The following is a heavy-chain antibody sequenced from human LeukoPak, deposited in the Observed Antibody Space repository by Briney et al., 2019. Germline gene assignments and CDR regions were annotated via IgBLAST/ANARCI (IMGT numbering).Heavy chain of an antibody. CDR3: ASPGDNYAILGLDY. V-gene: IGHV3-74*01. J-gene: IGHJ4*02. CDR1: GFTLSKYW. D-gene: IGHD3-9*01. Sequence: PVGSLRLSCAASGFTLSKYWMHWVRQAPGKGLAWVSRISSDGTTTAYADSVKGRFTISRDSAKNMLYLQMNSLRVEDTAMYYCASPGDNYAILGLDYWGQGTLVTVPS. CDR2: ISSDGTTT.